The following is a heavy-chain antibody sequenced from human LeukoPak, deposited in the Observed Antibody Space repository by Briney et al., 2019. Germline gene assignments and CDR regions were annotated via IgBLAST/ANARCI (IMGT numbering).Heavy chain of an antibody. D-gene: IGHD3-22*01. CDR1: GFTFSDYY. CDR2: ISSSGSTI. CDR3: ARDPDSSGYFATKSHYYFDY. V-gene: IGHV3-11*01. J-gene: IGHJ4*02. Sequence: GGSLRLSCAASGFTFSDYYMSWIRQAPGKGLEWVSYISSSGSTIYYADSVKGRFTISRDNAKNSLYLQTNSLRAEDTAVYYCARDPDSSGYFATKSHYYFDYWGQGTLVTVSS.